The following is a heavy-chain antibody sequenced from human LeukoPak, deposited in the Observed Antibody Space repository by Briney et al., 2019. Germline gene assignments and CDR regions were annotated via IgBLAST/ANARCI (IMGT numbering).Heavy chain of an antibody. V-gene: IGHV3-23*01. D-gene: IGHD3-22*01. J-gene: IGHJ4*02. CDR1: GFTFSSYA. CDR2: ISGSGGST. Sequence: GGSLILSCAASGFTFSSYAMSWVRQAPGKGLEWVSAISGSGGSTYYADSVKGRFTISRDNSKNTLYLQMNSLRAEDTAVYYCARWARYYDSSGRQGYYFDYWGQGTLVTVSS. CDR3: ARWARYYDSSGRQGYYFDY.